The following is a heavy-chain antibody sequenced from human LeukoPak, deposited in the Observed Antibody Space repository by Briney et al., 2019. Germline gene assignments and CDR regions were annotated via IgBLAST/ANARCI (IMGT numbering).Heavy chain of an antibody. Sequence: HPGGSLRLSCAASGFTFSNYSMNWVRQAPGKGLEWVSYITSSSTVYYAGSVKGRFTISRDNAKNSLFLQMNSLRAEDTAVYYCARDYCSDPKCYFIDYWGQGALVTVSS. J-gene: IGHJ4*02. D-gene: IGHD2-15*01. V-gene: IGHV3-48*04. CDR2: ITSSSTV. CDR1: GFTFSNYS. CDR3: ARDYCSDPKCYFIDY.